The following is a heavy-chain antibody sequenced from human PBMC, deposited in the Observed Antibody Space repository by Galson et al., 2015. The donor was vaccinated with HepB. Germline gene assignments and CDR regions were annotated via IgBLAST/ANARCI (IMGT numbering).Heavy chain of an antibody. D-gene: IGHD4-17*01. CDR2: ISSSGSTI. CDR1: GFTFSDYY. J-gene: IGHJ4*02. CDR3: ARVGMTTVTRSPFDY. V-gene: IGHV3-11*01. Sequence: SLRLSCAASGFTFSDYYMSWIRQAPGKGLEWVSYISSSGSTIYYADSVKGRFTISRDNAKNSLYLQMNSLRAEDTAVYYCARVGMTTVTRSPFDYWGQGTLVTVSS.